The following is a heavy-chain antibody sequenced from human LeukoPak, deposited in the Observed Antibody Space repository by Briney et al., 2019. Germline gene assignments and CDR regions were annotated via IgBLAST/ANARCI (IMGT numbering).Heavy chain of an antibody. CDR3: AKTTTGYSSGRYPAWPIDY. CDR2: IFGSGGSA. Sequence: PGGSLRLSCAASGFTFSSYGMHWVRQAPGKGLEWVSGIFGSGGSAHYADSVKGRFTISRDNSKNTVYLQMDSLRAEDTATYYCAKTTTGYSSGRYPAWPIDYWGQGTLVTVSS. CDR1: GFTFSSYG. D-gene: IGHD2-15*01. J-gene: IGHJ4*02. V-gene: IGHV3-23*01.